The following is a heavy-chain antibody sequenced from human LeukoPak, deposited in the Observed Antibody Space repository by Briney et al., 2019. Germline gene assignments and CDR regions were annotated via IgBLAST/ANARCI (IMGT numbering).Heavy chain of an antibody. V-gene: IGHV4-38-2*01. CDR2: IYHSGST. Sequence: PSETLSLTCAVSGYSISSGYYWGWIRQPPGKGLEWIGSIYHSGSTYYNPSLKSRVTISVDTSKNQFSLKLSSVTAADTAVYYCARVQVVTPGSFDYWGQGTLVTVSS. J-gene: IGHJ4*02. CDR3: ARVQVVTPGSFDY. D-gene: IGHD4-23*01. CDR1: GYSISSGYY.